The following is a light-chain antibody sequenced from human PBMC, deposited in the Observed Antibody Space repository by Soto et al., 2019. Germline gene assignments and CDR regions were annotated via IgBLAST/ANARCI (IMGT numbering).Light chain of an antibody. J-gene: IGKJ5*01. CDR3: QQYNNWPPIT. V-gene: IGKV3-15*01. CDR1: QSVSSN. CDR2: DAS. Sequence: IVKAQSPANLSVSPGEKSTLSWRASQSVSSNLAWYQQKPGQAPRLLIYDASTRATGIPARFSGSGSGTEFTLTISSLQSEDFAVYYCQQYNNWPPITFGQGTRLEIK.